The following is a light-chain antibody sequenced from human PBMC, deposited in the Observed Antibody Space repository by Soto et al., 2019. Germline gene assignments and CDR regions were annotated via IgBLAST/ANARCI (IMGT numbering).Light chain of an antibody. Sequence: EIVLTQSPGTLSLSPGGRASLSCRASQSVSPYLAWYQQKPGQAPRLLIYDASTRATGIPDRFSGSASGTDLTLTISRLEPEDYATYFCQQGYSTLPYTFGQGTKVDIK. V-gene: IGKV3-20*01. CDR1: QSVSPY. CDR3: QQGYSTLPYT. CDR2: DAS. J-gene: IGKJ2*01.